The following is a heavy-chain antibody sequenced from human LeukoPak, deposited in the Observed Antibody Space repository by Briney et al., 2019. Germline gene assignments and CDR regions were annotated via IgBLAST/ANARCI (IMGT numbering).Heavy chain of an antibody. J-gene: IGHJ5*02. D-gene: IGHD1-26*01. CDR3: VRHSGSYDWFDP. CDR1: GFTFSIYS. CDR2: ISSRSNYI. V-gene: IGHV3-21*01. Sequence: GGSLRLSCAASGFTFSIYSMNCVRHAPGKGLEWVSSISSRSNYIYYADSVKGRFTISRDNDKNSLYLQMNSLRAEDTAVYYCVRHSGSYDWFDPWGQGSLVTVSS.